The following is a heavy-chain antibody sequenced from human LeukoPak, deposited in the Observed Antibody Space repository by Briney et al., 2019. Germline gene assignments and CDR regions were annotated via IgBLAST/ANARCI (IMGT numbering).Heavy chain of an antibody. J-gene: IGHJ2*01. CDR3: ARGRLATSRSKPRYFDL. D-gene: IGHD5-12*01. Sequence: SETLSLTCAVYGGSFSGYYWSWIRQPPGKGLEWIGEINHSGSTNYNPSLKSRVTISVDTSKNQFSLKLSSVTAADTAVYYCARGRLATSRSKPRYFDLWGRGTLVTVSS. CDR2: INHSGST. V-gene: IGHV4-34*01. CDR1: GGSFSGYY.